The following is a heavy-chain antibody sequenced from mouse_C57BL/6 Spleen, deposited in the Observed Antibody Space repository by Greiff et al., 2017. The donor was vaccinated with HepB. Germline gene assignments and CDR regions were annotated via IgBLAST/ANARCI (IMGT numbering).Heavy chain of an antibody. CDR1: GYTFTSYW. CDR2: INPSSGYT. J-gene: IGHJ1*03. V-gene: IGHV1-7*01. Sequence: VQLQQSGAELAKPGASVKLSCKASGYTFTSYWMHWVKQRPGQGLEWIGYINPSSGYTKYNQNFKDKATLSADKSSSTAYMQLSSLTYEDSAVYYCARSGITTVVATPLYFDVWGTGTTVSVSS. CDR3: ARSGITTVVATPLYFDV. D-gene: IGHD1-1*01.